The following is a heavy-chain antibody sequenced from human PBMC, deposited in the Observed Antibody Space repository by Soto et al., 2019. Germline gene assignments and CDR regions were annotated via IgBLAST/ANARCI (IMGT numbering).Heavy chain of an antibody. CDR1: GFTFSSYA. CDR3: AGRYCTNGVCYTNYYYYIDV. D-gene: IGHD2-8*01. V-gene: IGHV3-23*01. Sequence: GGSLRLSCAASGFTFSSYAMSWVRQAPGKGLEWVSAISGSGGNTYYADSVQGRSTISRDNSKNTLYLQMNSLRAEDTAVYYCAGRYCTNGVCYTNYYYYIDVWGKGTTVTVSS. J-gene: IGHJ6*03. CDR2: ISGSGGNT.